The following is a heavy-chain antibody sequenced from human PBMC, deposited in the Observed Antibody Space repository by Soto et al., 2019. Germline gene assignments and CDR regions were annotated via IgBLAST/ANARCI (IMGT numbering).Heavy chain of an antibody. CDR1: GGSISSYS. J-gene: IGHJ4*02. CDR2: MYHSGST. V-gene: IGHV4-59*04. Sequence: SETLSVTCPVSGGSISSYSWSWIRKPPGKGLEWIGDMYHSGSTYYNPSLKSRVTISLDTSKNQFSLKLSSVTAADAAVYYCASYGRGTYYYGYYFHHWGQGTPVTVSS. D-gene: IGHD3-10*01. CDR3: ASYGRGTYYYGYYFHH.